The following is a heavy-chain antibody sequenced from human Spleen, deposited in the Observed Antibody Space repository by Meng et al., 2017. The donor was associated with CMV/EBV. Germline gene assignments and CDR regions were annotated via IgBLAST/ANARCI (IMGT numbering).Heavy chain of an antibody. CDR2: INPSSGDT. Sequence: YYVHWVRQAPGQGLEWMGWINPSSGDTDYAGDFQGRVNMTRDTSISTAYMDLKRLTSDDTAVYYCARAPLYYNFLMIGGGGYYFDLWGQGTLVTVSS. CDR3: ARAPLYYNFLMIGGGGYYFDL. J-gene: IGHJ4*02. D-gene: IGHD3-3*01. CDR1: YY. V-gene: IGHV1-2*02.